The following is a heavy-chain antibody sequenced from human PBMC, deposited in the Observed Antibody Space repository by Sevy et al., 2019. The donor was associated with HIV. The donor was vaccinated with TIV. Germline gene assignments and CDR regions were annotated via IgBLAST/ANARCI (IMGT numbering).Heavy chain of an antibody. CDR1: GFTFSNYA. V-gene: IGHV3-23*01. CDR2: ISGSADAT. J-gene: IGHJ4*02. D-gene: IGHD5-18*01. CDR3: VKEVSQYSYSDY. Sequence: GGSLRLSCAASGFTFSNYAMSRVRQTPGKGLEWVSAISGSADATYYIDSVKGRFTISRDNSKNTVYLQMNSLRAEDTAVYYCVKEVSQYSYSDYWGQGTLVTVSS.